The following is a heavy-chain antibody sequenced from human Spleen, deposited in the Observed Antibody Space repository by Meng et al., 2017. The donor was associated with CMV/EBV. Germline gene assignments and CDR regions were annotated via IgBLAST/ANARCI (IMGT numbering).Heavy chain of an antibody. Sequence: GGSLRLSCAASGFSFSSYGMHWVRLAPGKGLEWVAFIRYDGSNKYFADSVKGRFTISRDNAKNTLYLQMNSLRAEDTAVYYCARGDLLRFDIWGQGTMVTVSS. D-gene: IGHD3-3*01. CDR2: IRYDGSNK. CDR1: GFSFSSYG. V-gene: IGHV3-30*02. CDR3: ARGDLLRFDI. J-gene: IGHJ3*02.